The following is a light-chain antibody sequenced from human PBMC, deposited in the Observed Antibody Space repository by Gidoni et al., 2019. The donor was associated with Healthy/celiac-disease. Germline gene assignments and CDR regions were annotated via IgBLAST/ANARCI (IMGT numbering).Light chain of an antibody. CDR2: EVS. J-gene: IGLJ2*01. CDR3: SSYTSSSLV. Sequence: QSALTQPASVSGSPGQSITISCTGTSSDVGGYNYVSWYQQHPVKAPKLMIYEVSNRPSGVSNRFSGSKSGNTASLTISGLQAEDEADYYCSSYTSSSLVFGGGTKLTVL. V-gene: IGLV2-14*01. CDR1: SSDVGGYNY.